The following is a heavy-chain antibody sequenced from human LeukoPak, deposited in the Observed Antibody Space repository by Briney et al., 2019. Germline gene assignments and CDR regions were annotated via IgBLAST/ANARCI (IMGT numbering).Heavy chain of an antibody. CDR2: INPNSGGT. V-gene: IGHV1-2*06. D-gene: IGHD1-26*01. J-gene: IGHJ4*02. CDR3: ARVRGNSGSYLVDY. CDR1: GYTFTGYY. Sequence: ASVKVSCKASGYTFTGYYMHWVRQAPGQGLEWMGRINPNSGGTNYAQKFQGRVTMTRDTSISTAYMKLSRLRSDDTAVYYCARVRGNSGSYLVDYWGQGTLVTVSS.